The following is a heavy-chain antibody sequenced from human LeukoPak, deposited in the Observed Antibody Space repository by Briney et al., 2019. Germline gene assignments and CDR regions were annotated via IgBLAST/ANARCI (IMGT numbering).Heavy chain of an antibody. CDR3: ARGAGVANFDY. D-gene: IGHD2-15*01. Sequence: AASVKVSCKASGGTFSSYAISWVRQSPGQGLEWMGRIIPMLGVPNYAQKFQGRVTITAGKPTSTTYMELSSLTSEDTAVYYCARGAGVANFDYWGQGTLVTVSS. CDR1: GGTFSSYA. V-gene: IGHV1-69*04. CDR2: IIPMLGVP. J-gene: IGHJ4*02.